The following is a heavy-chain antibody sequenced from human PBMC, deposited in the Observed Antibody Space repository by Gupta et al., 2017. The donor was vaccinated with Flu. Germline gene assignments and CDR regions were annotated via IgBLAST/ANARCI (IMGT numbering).Heavy chain of an antibody. J-gene: IGHJ6*02. V-gene: IGHV3-33*01. CDR1: GFTFSSYG. CDR2: RWYDGSNK. Sequence: QVQLVESGGGVVQPGRSLRLSCAASGFTFSSYGMHWVRQAPGKGLEWGAVRWYDGSNKYYEDHVKGRVTISRDNSKNTLDRQMNSLRAEDTAGYYCARAKPGMYYYYYGMDVWGQGNTVTVSS. CDR3: ARAKPGMYYYYYGMDV.